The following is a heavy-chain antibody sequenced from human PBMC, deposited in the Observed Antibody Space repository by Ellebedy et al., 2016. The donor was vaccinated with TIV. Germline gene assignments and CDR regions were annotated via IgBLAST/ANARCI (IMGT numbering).Heavy chain of an antibody. D-gene: IGHD1-20*01. J-gene: IGHJ3*02. V-gene: IGHV3-53*01. CDR1: GFTVSYTY. Sequence: GGSLRLSCAASGFTVSYTYMSWVRQAPGKGLEWVSVIHSGGDTYYADSVKGRFTISSDSSKKTLYLQLNSLRAEDKAVYYCARRITGTYGDDALDIWGQGTMVTVSS. CDR2: IHSGGDT. CDR3: ARRITGTYGDDALDI.